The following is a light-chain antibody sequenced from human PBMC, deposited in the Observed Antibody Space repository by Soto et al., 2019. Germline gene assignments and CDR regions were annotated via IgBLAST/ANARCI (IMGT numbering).Light chain of an antibody. CDR1: QSISNW. CDR2: KAS. V-gene: IGKV1-5*03. Sequence: DIQMTQSPSTLSASVGDTVTITCRASQSISNWLAWYQQRPGKAPNLLIYKASSLEGGGPSRFSGSGSGTDFTLAISSLQQDDFATYYCQQYNTYPLTFGQGTRVE. CDR3: QQYNTYPLT. J-gene: IGKJ1*01.